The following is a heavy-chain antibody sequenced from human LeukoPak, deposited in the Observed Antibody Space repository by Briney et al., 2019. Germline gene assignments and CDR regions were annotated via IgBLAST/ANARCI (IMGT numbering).Heavy chain of an antibody. J-gene: IGHJ4*02. Sequence: GGSLRLSCAASGFTFSSYAMSWVRQAPGKGLEWVSAISGRGGSTYYADSVKGRFTISRDNSKNTLYLQMNSLRAEDTAVYYCAKTFVYGDYFFDYWGQGTLVTVSS. V-gene: IGHV3-23*01. CDR2: ISGRGGST. CDR3: AKTFVYGDYFFDY. D-gene: IGHD4-17*01. CDR1: GFTFSSYA.